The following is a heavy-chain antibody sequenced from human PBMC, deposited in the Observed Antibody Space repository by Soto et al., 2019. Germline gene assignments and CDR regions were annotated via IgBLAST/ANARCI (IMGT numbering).Heavy chain of an antibody. V-gene: IGHV3-30-3*01. Sequence: GGSLRLSCAASGFTFSSYAMHWVRQAPGKGLEWVAVISYDGSNKYYADSVKGRFTISRDNSKNTLYLQMNSLRAEDTAVYYCARDNGPTVTTLLNYWGQGTLVTVSS. D-gene: IGHD4-17*01. CDR3: ARDNGPTVTTLLNY. J-gene: IGHJ4*02. CDR2: ISYDGSNK. CDR1: GFTFSSYA.